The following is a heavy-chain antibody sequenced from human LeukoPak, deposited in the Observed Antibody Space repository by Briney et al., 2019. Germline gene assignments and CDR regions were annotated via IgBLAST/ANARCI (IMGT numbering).Heavy chain of an antibody. CDR3: ARARPDGSSYFDY. J-gene: IGHJ4*02. CDR1: GFTYSNHW. Sequence: GGSLRLSCAASGFTYSNHWMHWVRQVPGEVLGWVSRIHRDGTTTNYADSVKGRFTISRDNARDTLFLQMNNLRVEDTAFYYCARARPDGSSYFDYWGQGILVTVSS. V-gene: IGHV3-74*01. CDR2: IHRDGTTT.